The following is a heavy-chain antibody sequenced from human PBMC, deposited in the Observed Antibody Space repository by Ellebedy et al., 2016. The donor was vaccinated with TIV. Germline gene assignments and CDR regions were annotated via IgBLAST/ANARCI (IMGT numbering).Heavy chain of an antibody. Sequence: GESLKISCAASGFTFSNYEITWVRQAPGKGLEWISYISSGGLTISYADSVRGRFTISRDNAKNSLFLQMNSLRVEDTAIYYCALLYHYYDSSGYPPDYWGQGTLVTVAS. V-gene: IGHV3-48*03. CDR2: ISSGGLTI. J-gene: IGHJ4*02. CDR1: GFTFSNYE. CDR3: ALLYHYYDSSGYPPDY. D-gene: IGHD3-22*01.